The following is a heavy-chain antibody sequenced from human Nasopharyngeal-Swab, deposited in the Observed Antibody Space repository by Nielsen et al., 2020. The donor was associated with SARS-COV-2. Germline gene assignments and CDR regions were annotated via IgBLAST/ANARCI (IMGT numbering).Heavy chain of an antibody. CDR1: GFTFSSYG. J-gene: IGHJ4*02. CDR3: ARDPGSSSWSEYYFDY. D-gene: IGHD6-13*01. V-gene: IGHV3-33*01. CDR2: IWYDGSNK. Sequence: GGSLRLSCAASGFTFSSYGMHWVRQAPGKGLEWVAVIWYDGSNKYYADSVKGRFTTSRDNSKNTLYLQMNSLRAEDTAVYYCARDPGSSSWSEYYFDYWGQGTLVTVSS.